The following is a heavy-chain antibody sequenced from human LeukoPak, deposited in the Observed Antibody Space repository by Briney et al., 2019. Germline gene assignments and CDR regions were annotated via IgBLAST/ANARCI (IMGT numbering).Heavy chain of an antibody. CDR1: GGSFSGFY. CDR3: ARLGIGVVPSAMLGDYYFDY. D-gene: IGHD2-2*01. V-gene: IGHV4-59*08. J-gene: IGHJ4*02. CDR2: IYYSGST. Sequence: ASETRSLTCAVYGGSFSGFYWSWIRQPPGKGLEWIGYIYYSGSTKYNPSLKSRVTISVDTSKSQFSLKLTSVTAADTAVYYCARLGIGVVPSAMLGDYYFDYWGQGTLVTVSS.